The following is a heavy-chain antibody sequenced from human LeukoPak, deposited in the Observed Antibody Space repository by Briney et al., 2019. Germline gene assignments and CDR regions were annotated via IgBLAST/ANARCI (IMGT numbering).Heavy chain of an antibody. J-gene: IGHJ4*02. CDR1: GFTFSSYA. D-gene: IGHD5-18*01. CDR2: ISYDGSNK. V-gene: IGHV3-30*04. CDR3: ARGAVDTAMVYFDY. Sequence: GRSLRLSCAASGFTFSSYAMHWVRQAPGKGLEWVAVISYDGSNKYYADSVKGQFTISRDNSKNTLYLQMNSLRAEDTAVYYCARGAVDTAMVYFDYWGQGTLVTVSS.